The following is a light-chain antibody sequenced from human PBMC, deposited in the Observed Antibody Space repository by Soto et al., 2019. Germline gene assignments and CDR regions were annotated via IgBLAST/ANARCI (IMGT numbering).Light chain of an antibody. CDR2: AAS. CDR1: QSISGY. J-gene: IGKJ5*01. CDR3: QQSYSTPIT. V-gene: IGKV1-39*01. Sequence: DIQITQSPSSLSSSVLERFTITCLASQSISGYLNWYQQKPGKAPNLLIYAASSLQSGVPSRFSGSGSGTDFTLTINSLHPEDFATYYCQQSYSTPITFGQGTRLEIK.